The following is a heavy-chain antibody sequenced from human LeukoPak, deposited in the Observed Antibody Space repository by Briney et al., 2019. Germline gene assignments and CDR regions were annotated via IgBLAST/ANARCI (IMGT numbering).Heavy chain of an antibody. CDR3: VRDLDSRFDY. D-gene: IGHD6-13*01. J-gene: IGHJ4*02. CDR2: IKSSSSYI. V-gene: IGHV3-21*01. CDR1: GFTFSSYS. Sequence: GGSLRLSCAASGFTFSSYSMNWVRQAPGKGLEWVSSIKSSSSYIYYADSVKGRFTISRDNAKNSLYMQMNSLRAEDTAVYYCVRDLDSRFDYWGQGTLVTVSS.